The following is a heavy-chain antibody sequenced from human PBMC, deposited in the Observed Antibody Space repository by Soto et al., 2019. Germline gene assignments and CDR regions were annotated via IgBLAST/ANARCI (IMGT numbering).Heavy chain of an antibody. Sequence: QVQLVQSGAEVKKPGASVKVSCKASGYTFTSYGISWVRQAPGQGLEWMGWISAYNGNTNYAQKLQGRVTMTTDTSTSTAYMELRSLRSDDTAVYYCARDKKVFWSGYSLGHDAFDIWGQGTMVTVSS. J-gene: IGHJ3*02. CDR2: ISAYNGNT. CDR3: ARDKKVFWSGYSLGHDAFDI. CDR1: GYTFTSYG. D-gene: IGHD3-3*01. V-gene: IGHV1-18*01.